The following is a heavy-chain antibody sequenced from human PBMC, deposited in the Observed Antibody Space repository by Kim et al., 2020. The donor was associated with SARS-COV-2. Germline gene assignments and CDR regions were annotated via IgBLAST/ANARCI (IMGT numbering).Heavy chain of an antibody. CDR1: GYTFTSYG. V-gene: IGHV1-18*01. Sequence: ASVKVSCKASGYTFTSYGISWVRQAPGQGLEWMGWISAYNGNTNYAQKLQGRVTMTTDTSTSTAYMELRSLRSDDTAVYYCARMVGYCSGGSCDSGWYYYYGMDGWGQGTTVTLSS. J-gene: IGHJ6*02. CDR3: ARMVGYCSGGSCDSGWYYYYGMDG. CDR2: ISAYNGNT. D-gene: IGHD2-15*01.